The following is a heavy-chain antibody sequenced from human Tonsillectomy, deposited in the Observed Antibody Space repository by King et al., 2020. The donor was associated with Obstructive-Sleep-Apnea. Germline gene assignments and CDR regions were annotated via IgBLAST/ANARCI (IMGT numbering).Heavy chain of an antibody. J-gene: IGHJ6*02. CDR1: GNIFTSYY. Sequence: VQLVQSGAEVKKPGASVKVSCRASGNIFTSYYIHWVRQAPGQGLECMGLINPTSGVTSYAQKFQGRVTMATDTSTTTVYMELSSLRSDDTAVYYCASSMVRGADPYYFYGMDVWGQGTTVTVSS. D-gene: IGHD3-10*01. CDR3: ASSMVRGADPYYFYGMDV. CDR2: INPTSGVT. V-gene: IGHV1-46*01.